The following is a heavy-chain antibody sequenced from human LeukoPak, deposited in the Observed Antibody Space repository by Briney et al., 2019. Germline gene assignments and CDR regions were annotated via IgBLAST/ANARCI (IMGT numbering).Heavy chain of an antibody. J-gene: IGHJ4*02. CDR2: IYHSGST. V-gene: IGHV4-30-2*01. CDR3: AREGRGYSYQFDY. Sequence: PSETLSLTCAVSGGSISSGGYSWSWIRQPPGKGLEWIGYIYHSGSTYYNPSLKSRVTISVDRSKNQFSLKLSSVTAADTAVYYCAREGRGYSYQFDYWGQGTLVIVSS. D-gene: IGHD5-18*01. CDR1: GGSISSGGYS.